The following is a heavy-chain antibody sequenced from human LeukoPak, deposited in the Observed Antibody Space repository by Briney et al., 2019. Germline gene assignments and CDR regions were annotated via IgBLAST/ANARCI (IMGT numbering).Heavy chain of an antibody. CDR1: GGSISSYY. J-gene: IGHJ3*02. D-gene: IGHD4-17*01. CDR3: ARHYSYGGNSRQYAFDI. Sequence: EPSETLSLTCTVSGGSISSYYWSWIRQPPGKGLEWIGYIYYSGSTNYNPSLKSRVTISVDTSKNQFSLKLSSVTAADTAVYYCARHYSYGGNSRQYAFDIWGQGTMVTVSS. V-gene: IGHV4-59*08. CDR2: IYYSGST.